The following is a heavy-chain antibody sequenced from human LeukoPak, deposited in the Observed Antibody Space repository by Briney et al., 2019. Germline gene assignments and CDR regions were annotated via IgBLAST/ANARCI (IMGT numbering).Heavy chain of an antibody. Sequence: SETLSLTCTVSGGSISSSSYYWGWIRQPPGKGLEWIGSNYYSGSTYYNPSLKSRVTISVDTSKNQFSLKLSSVTAADTAVYYCARHPSSSSVKFDYWGQGTLVTVSS. J-gene: IGHJ4*02. CDR2: NYYSGST. V-gene: IGHV4-39*01. CDR3: ARHPSSSSVKFDY. CDR1: GGSISSSSYY. D-gene: IGHD6-6*01.